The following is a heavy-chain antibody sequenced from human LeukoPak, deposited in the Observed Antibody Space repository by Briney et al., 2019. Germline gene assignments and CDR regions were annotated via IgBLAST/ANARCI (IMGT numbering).Heavy chain of an antibody. V-gene: IGHV3-15*01. CDR2: IKSNVDGGTT. CDR1: GFTFNSYW. CDR3: TTDAGYSSRWYNY. Sequence: GGSLRLSCAASGFTFNSYWMTWVRQAPGKGLEWVGRIKSNVDGGTTDYAAPVKGRFTISRDDSRNTLYLQINSLKTEDAAVYYCTTDAGYSSRWYNYWGQGTLVTVSS. J-gene: IGHJ4*02. D-gene: IGHD6-13*01.